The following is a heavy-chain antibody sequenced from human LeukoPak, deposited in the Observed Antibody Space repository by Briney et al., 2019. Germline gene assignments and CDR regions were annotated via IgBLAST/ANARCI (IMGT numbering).Heavy chain of an antibody. Sequence: SETLSLTCSVSGVSRSTSSDYWSWIRHPPGKGLEWIGYIYYSGSTYYNPSLKSRVTISVDTSKNQFSLKLSSVTAADTAVYYCARSPSMVAPFDYWGQGTLVTVSS. V-gene: IGHV4-31*03. CDR3: ARSPSMVAPFDY. CDR1: GVSRSTSSDY. CDR2: IYYSGST. D-gene: IGHD3-10*01. J-gene: IGHJ4*02.